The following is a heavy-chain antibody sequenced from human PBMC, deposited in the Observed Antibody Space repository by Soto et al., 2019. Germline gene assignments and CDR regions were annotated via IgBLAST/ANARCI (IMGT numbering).Heavy chain of an antibody. V-gene: IGHV4-34*01. CDR1: GGSFRGYS. J-gene: IGHJ4*02. CDR2: INHSGST. CDR3: AIGSSRISLRVFHY. D-gene: IGHD3-3*01. Sequence: QVQLQQSGAGLLKPSQTLSLTCAVYGGSFRGYSFCWIRQPPETGRGWIGEINHSGSTHYNPSLKSRVTISVDTSKNQFSLKLSSVTAADTAVYYCAIGSSRISLRVFHYWGQGTLVTVSS.